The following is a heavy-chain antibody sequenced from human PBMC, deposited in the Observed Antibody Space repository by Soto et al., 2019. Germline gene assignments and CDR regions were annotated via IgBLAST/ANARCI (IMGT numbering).Heavy chain of an antibody. Sequence: PSETLAITCAVYVGSFSGYYWSWIGQPPGKGLEWIGEINHSGSTNYNPSLKSRVTISVDTSKNQFSLKLSSVTAADTAVYYCARGKLSDYVWGSYSYHFDYWGQGTVVTVSS. CDR1: VGSFSGYY. CDR2: INHSGST. D-gene: IGHD3-16*02. V-gene: IGHV4-34*01. CDR3: ARGKLSDYVWGSYSYHFDY. J-gene: IGHJ4*02.